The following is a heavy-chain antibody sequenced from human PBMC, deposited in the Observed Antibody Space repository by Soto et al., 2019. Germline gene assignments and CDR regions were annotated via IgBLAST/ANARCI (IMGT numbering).Heavy chain of an antibody. CDR2: ISYDGSNK. CDR1: GFTFSSYG. CDR3: AKVLGITMMLDY. Sequence: PGGSLRLSCAASGFTFSSYGMHRVRQAPGKGLEWVAVISYDGSNKYYADSVKGRFTISRDNSKNTLYLQMNSLRAEDTAVYYCAKVLGITMMLDYWGQGTLVTVSS. V-gene: IGHV3-30*18. J-gene: IGHJ4*02. D-gene: IGHD3-22*01.